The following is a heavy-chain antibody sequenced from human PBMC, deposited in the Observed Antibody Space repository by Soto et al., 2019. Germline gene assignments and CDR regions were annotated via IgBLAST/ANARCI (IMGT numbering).Heavy chain of an antibody. V-gene: IGHV4-34*01. Sequence: PSDTLSLTCAVYGGSFSGYYWSWLRQPPGKGLEWIGEINHSGSTNYNPSLKSRVTISVDTSKDQSSLKLSSVTAADTAVYYCARGHYGDYSSYYFDYWGQGTLVNVSS. D-gene: IGHD4-17*01. J-gene: IGHJ4*02. CDR2: INHSGST. CDR1: GGSFSGYY. CDR3: ARGHYGDYSSYYFDY.